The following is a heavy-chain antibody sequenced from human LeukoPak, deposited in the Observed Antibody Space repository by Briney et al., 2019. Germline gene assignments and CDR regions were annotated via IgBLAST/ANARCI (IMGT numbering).Heavy chain of an antibody. CDR1: GFTFSSYA. D-gene: IGHD6-19*01. CDR2: ISYDGSNK. Sequence: PGRSLRLSCAASGFTFSSYAMHWVRQAPGKGLEWVAVISYDGSNKYYADSVKGRFTISRDNSKNTLYLQMNSLRAEDTAVYYCARESVAGTDYWGQGTLVTVSS. V-gene: IGHV3-30-3*01. CDR3: ARESVAGTDY. J-gene: IGHJ4*02.